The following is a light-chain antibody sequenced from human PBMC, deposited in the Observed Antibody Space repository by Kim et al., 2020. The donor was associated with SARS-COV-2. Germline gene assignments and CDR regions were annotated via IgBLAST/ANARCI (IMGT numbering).Light chain of an antibody. CDR2: AAS. V-gene: IGKV1-9*01. CDR3: QQLNSYPLT. J-gene: IGKJ4*01. CDR1: QGISSY. Sequence: IQLTQSPSSLSAFVGDRVTITCRASQGISSYLQWYQQKPGKVPKLLIYAASTLQSGVPSRFSGSGSGTDFTLTISSLQPEDFATYYCQQLNSYPLTFGGGTKLEIK.